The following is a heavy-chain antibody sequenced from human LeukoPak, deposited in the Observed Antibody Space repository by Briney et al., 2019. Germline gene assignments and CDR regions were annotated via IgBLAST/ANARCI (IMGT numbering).Heavy chain of an antibody. V-gene: IGHV1-18*04. D-gene: IGHD3-9*01. CDR2: ISAYNGNT. CDR3: ARYLIFKYYDILTGYLSSYYYYYMDV. J-gene: IGHJ6*03. CDR1: GYTVTSYY. Sequence: GASVKVSFKASGYTVTSYYMHWVRQAPGQGLEGMGWISAYNGNTNYAQKLQGRGTITTDTATSTTYMELRSLRSDDTAVYYCARYLIFKYYDILTGYLSSYYYYYMDVWGKGTTVTVSS.